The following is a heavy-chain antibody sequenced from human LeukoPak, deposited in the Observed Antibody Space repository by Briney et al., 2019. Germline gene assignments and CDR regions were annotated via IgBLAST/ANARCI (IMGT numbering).Heavy chain of an antibody. CDR3: ARAYGRVAQGYFDY. CDR2: IYYSGST. Sequence: GSLRLSCAASGFTFSSYAMSWIRQPPGKGLEWIGYIYYSGSTNYNPSLKSRVTISVDTSKNQFSLKLSSVTAADTAVYYCARAYGRVAQGYFDYWGQGTLVTVSS. J-gene: IGHJ4*02. V-gene: IGHV4-59*01. CDR1: GFTFSSYA. D-gene: IGHD4-17*01.